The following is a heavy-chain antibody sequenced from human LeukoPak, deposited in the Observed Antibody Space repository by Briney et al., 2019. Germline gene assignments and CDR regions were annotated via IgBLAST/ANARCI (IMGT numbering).Heavy chain of an antibody. Sequence: SETLSLTCTVSGGSVSSYYWSWIRQPPGKGLEWIGYFSYSGSTNYNPSLKSRVTISVDTSKNQFSLKLSSVTAADTAVYYCARGPLDSGYTYFDYWGRGTLVSVAS. CDR1: GGSVSSYY. J-gene: IGHJ4*02. CDR3: ARGPLDSGYTYFDY. CDR2: FSYSGST. D-gene: IGHD5-12*01. V-gene: IGHV4-59*02.